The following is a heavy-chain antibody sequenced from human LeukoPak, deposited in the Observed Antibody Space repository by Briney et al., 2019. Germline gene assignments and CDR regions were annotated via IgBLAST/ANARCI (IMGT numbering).Heavy chain of an antibody. CDR2: MQYDGGNK. CDR3: AKGDSS. CDR1: GFTFSSYG. Sequence: GGSLRLSCAASGFTFSSYGMHWVRQAPGKGLDWVAFMQYDGGNKYYADSVKGRFTISRDNSKNTLYLQMNSLRAEDTAVYYCAKGDSSWGQGTLVTVSS. V-gene: IGHV3-30*02. D-gene: IGHD5-18*01. J-gene: IGHJ5*02.